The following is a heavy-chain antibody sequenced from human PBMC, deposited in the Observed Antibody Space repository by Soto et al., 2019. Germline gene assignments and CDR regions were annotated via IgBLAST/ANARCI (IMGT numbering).Heavy chain of an antibody. CDR1: GGSFTSNNW. D-gene: IGHD1-7*01. CDR3: ASRDPGTSVDY. Sequence: SETLSLTCAVSGGSFTSNNWWTWVRQPPGQGLEWIGEIYRTGSTNYNPSLKSRVTISLYKSENQFSLKVTSLTAADTAVYYCASRDPGTSVDYWGQGTLVTVSS. V-gene: IGHV4-4*02. CDR2: IYRTGST. J-gene: IGHJ4*02.